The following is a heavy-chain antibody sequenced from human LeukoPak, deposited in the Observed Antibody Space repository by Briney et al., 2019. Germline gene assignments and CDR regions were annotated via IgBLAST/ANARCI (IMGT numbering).Heavy chain of an antibody. CDR2: IHSSGYT. CDR1: GGSISGHY. D-gene: IGHD3-10*01. CDR3: ARLGQITMVRGQSYYYHSMDV. Sequence: PSETLSLTCIVSGGSISGHYWSWIRQPPGKGLEWIGYIHSSGYTNSNHSLQSRLTMSTDMSEEQFSLKLTSVTAADTAVYYCARLGQITMVRGQSYYYHSMDVWGQGTTVTVSS. J-gene: IGHJ6*02. V-gene: IGHV4-59*11.